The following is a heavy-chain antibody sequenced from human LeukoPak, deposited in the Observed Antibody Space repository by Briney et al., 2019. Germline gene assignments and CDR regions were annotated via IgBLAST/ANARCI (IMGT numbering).Heavy chain of an antibody. Sequence: SVKVSCKASGGIFDNYVITWVRQVPGQGFEWMGRIMPIVAVTNYAQKLQGRVTITVDKSTFTACMELSGLSSEDTAVYYCASGKGYGDPTYWGQGTLVTVSS. J-gene: IGHJ4*02. CDR2: IMPIVAVT. V-gene: IGHV1-69*04. CDR1: GGIFDNYV. D-gene: IGHD4-17*01. CDR3: ASGKGYGDPTY.